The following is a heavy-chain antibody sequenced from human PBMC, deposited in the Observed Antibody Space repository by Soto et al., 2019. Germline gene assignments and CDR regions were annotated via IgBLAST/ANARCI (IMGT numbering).Heavy chain of an antibody. D-gene: IGHD6-13*01. CDR1: GYSFTSLD. CDR2: MQPSTGRT. CDR3: ARDRYSSSWYVCDY. Sequence: ASVKVSCKASGYSFTSLDINWVRQTAGQGLEWMGWMQPSTGRTGYAQKFQGRVTMTRDTSINTAYMDLSSLRYEDTAVYYCARDRYSSSWYVCDYWGQGTLVTVSS. J-gene: IGHJ4*02. V-gene: IGHV1-8*01.